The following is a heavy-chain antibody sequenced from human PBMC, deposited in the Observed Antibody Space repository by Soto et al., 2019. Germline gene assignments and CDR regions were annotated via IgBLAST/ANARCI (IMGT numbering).Heavy chain of an antibody. CDR1: GFTFSSYS. D-gene: IGHD3-3*01. Sequence: GGSLRLSCAASGFTFSSYSMNWVRQAPGKGLEWVSYISSSSSTIYYADSVKGRFTISRDNAKNSLYLQMNSLRAEDTAVYYCARDHWVWTNYDFWSGYYAAFDIWGQGTMVTVSS. CDR2: ISSSSSTI. CDR3: ARDHWVWTNYDFWSGYYAAFDI. J-gene: IGHJ3*02. V-gene: IGHV3-48*01.